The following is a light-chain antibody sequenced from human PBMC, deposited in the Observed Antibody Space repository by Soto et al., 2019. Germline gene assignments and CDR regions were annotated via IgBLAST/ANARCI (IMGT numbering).Light chain of an antibody. CDR2: GAS. J-gene: IGKJ1*01. V-gene: IGKV3-15*01. Sequence: EIVMTQSPATLSVSPGEIATLYFSASQSVSTYLAWYQHKAGQAPRLLIYGASTRATGIPIRFSGSGFGTEFTLTISSLQSEDSAVYYCQQYHNWPPWTFGQGTKVDIK. CDR3: QQYHNWPPWT. CDR1: QSVSTY.